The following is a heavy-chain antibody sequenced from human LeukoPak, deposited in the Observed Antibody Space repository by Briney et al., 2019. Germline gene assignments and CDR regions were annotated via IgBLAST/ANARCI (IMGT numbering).Heavy chain of an antibody. CDR1: GGSIGSGSYY. CDR3: ARELSGFQL. V-gene: IGHV4-61*02. CDR2: IYTSGST. D-gene: IGHD3-22*01. J-gene: IGHJ4*02. Sequence: PSETLSLTCTVSGGSIGSGSYYWSWIRQPAGKGLEWIGRIYTSGSTNYNPSLKSRVTISVDTSKNQFSLKLSSVTAADTAVYYCARELSGFQLWSQGTLVTVSS.